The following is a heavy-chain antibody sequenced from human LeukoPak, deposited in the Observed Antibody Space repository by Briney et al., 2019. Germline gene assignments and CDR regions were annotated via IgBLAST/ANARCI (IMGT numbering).Heavy chain of an antibody. Sequence: GGSLRLPCAASGFTFSDSYMTWIRQAPGKWLELLSYISGSSSDVNYIDSVRGRFTISRDNAKNSLYLHMNSLTVEDTAVYYCSRDPRHSDYWGQGTLVTVSS. CDR2: ISGSSSDV. CDR3: SRDPRHSDY. J-gene: IGHJ4*02. CDR1: GFTFSDSY. V-gene: IGHV3-11*01.